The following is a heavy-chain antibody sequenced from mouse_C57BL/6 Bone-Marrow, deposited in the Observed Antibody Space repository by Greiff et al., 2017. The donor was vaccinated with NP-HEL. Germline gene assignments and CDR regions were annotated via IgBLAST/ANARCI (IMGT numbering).Heavy chain of an antibody. J-gene: IGHJ1*03. CDR2: INPGSGGT. CDR3: ARSDDFYWYFDV. V-gene: IGHV1-54*01. CDR1: GYAFTNYL. D-gene: IGHD2-4*01. Sequence: QVQLQQSGAELVRPGTSVKVSCKASGYAFTNYLIEWVKQRPGQGLEWIGVINPGSGGTNYNEKFKGKATLTADKSSSTAYMQLSSLTSEDSAVYFCARSDDFYWYFDVWGTGTTVTVSS.